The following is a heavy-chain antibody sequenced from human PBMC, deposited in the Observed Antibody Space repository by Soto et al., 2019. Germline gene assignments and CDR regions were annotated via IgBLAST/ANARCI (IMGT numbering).Heavy chain of an antibody. D-gene: IGHD3-22*01. Sequence: ASVKVSCKAPGYTFTSYAMHWVRQAPGQRLEWTGGINAGNGNTKYSQKFQGRVTITRDTSASTAYMELSSLRSEDTAVYYCARDRPHNPITMIEVVTDGMDVWGQGTTVTVYS. CDR1: GYTFTSYA. CDR3: ARDRPHNPITMIEVVTDGMDV. J-gene: IGHJ6*02. CDR2: INAGNGNT. V-gene: IGHV1-3*01.